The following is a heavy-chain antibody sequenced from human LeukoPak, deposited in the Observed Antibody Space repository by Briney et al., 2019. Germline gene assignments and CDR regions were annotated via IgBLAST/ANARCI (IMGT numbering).Heavy chain of an antibody. CDR2: IYYSGST. CDR3: ARLRSPGDFDY. D-gene: IGHD1-26*01. Sequence: KTSETLSLTCTVSGGSISSSYWSWIRQPPGKGLEWIGYIYYSGSTNHNPSLKSRVTISVDTSKNQFSLRLNSVTAADTAMYYCARLRSPGDFDYWGQGTLVTVSS. V-gene: IGHV4-59*12. CDR1: GGSISSSY. J-gene: IGHJ4*02.